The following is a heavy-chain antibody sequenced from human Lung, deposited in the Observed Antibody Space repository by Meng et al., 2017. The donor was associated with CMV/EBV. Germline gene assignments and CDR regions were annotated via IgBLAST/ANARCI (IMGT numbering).Heavy chain of an antibody. J-gene: IGHJ4*02. D-gene: IGHD4-11*01. V-gene: IGHV3-33*06. Sequence: LTCAASGFTFRNFGMHWVRQAPGKGLEWVAVIWYDGSSKYYADSVKGRFTISRDNSKNTLFLLMNSLRAENTAVYYCAKEDPNTVSFDYWGQGTLVTVSS. CDR3: AKEDPNTVSFDY. CDR2: IWYDGSSK. CDR1: GFTFRNFG.